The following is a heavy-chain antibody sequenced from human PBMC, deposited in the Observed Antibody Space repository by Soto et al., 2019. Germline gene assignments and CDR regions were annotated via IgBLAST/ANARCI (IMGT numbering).Heavy chain of an antibody. Sequence: PGGSLRLSCAASGFTFDDYAMHWVRQAPGKGLEWVSGISWNSGSIGYADSVKGRFTISRDNAKNSLYLQMNSLRAEDTALYYCAKDPFYDFWGKNRRPDYYYYYMDVWGKGTTVTVSS. J-gene: IGHJ6*03. CDR1: GFTFDDYA. D-gene: IGHD3-3*01. CDR2: ISWNSGSI. V-gene: IGHV3-9*01. CDR3: AKDPFYDFWGKNRRPDYYYYYMDV.